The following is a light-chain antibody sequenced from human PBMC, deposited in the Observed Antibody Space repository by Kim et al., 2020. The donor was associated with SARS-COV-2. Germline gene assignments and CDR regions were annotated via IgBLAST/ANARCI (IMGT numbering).Light chain of an antibody. CDR1: SSDVGGYDY. CDR3: SSFTSSNTVV. J-gene: IGLJ2*01. V-gene: IGLV2-14*03. CDR2: DVS. Sequence: GQSITISCTGTSSDVGGYDYVSWYQQLPGKAPKLMIYDVSNLPSGVSNRFSGSKSGNTASLTISGLQAEDEADYYCSSFTSSNTVVFGGGTQLTVL.